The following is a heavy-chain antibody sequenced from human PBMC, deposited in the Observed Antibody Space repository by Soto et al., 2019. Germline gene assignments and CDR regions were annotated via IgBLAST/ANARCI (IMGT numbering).Heavy chain of an antibody. CDR2: IYPGDSDT. D-gene: IGHD2-2*01. V-gene: IGHV5-51*01. Sequence: GESLKISCKGSGYSFTSYWIGWVRQMPGKGLEWMGIIYPGDSDTRYSPSFQGQVTISADKSISTAYLQWSSLKASDTAMYYCARRGGYCSSTSCQHPYYYGMDVWGQGTTVTVSS. CDR3: ARRGGYCSSTSCQHPYYYGMDV. J-gene: IGHJ6*02. CDR1: GYSFTSYW.